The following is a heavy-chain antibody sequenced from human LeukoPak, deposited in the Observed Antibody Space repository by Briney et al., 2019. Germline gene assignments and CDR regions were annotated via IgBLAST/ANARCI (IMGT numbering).Heavy chain of an antibody. J-gene: IGHJ6*04. CDR3: ASGLSGTLRHMDV. CDR2: IIPMIGIT. D-gene: IGHD1-7*01. Sequence: SVKVSCKASGGTFSASGITWVRQAPGQGLEWMGGIIPMIGITNYAQKFQGRVTITADKSTSTAYMELSSLRSEDTALYYCASGLSGTLRHMDVWDRGTTVIVSS. V-gene: IGHV1-69*17. CDR1: GGTFSASG.